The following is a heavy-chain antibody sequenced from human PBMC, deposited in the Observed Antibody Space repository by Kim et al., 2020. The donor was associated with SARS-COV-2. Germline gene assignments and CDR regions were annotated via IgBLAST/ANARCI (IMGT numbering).Heavy chain of an antibody. CDR2: IGGSDDRT. CDR1: GFTVSGNA. V-gene: IGHV3-23*01. Sequence: GGSLRLSCAASGFTVSGNAMAWVRQAPGKGLEWVSAIGGSDDRTDYANSVKGRFTISRDTSKNTLDLQMNSLRDDDTAVYYCAKDVWRWAFHVWGQWTV. J-gene: IGHJ3*01. CDR3: AKDVWRWAFHV. D-gene: IGHD3-16*01.